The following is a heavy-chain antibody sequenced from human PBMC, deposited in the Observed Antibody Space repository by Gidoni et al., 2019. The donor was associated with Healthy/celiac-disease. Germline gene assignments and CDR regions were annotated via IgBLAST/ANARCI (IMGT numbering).Heavy chain of an antibody. Sequence: EVKVLESGGGWVQPGGALRLCGAAAGVTFSSYAMSWVRQAPGKGLAWVSAISGSGGSTYYAASVKGRFTISRDNSKNTLYLQMNSLRAEDTAVYYCAKDLAVAGNFDYWGQGTLVTVSS. CDR2: ISGSGGST. V-gene: IGHV3-23*01. CDR3: AKDLAVAGNFDY. J-gene: IGHJ4*02. CDR1: GVTFSSYA. D-gene: IGHD6-19*01.